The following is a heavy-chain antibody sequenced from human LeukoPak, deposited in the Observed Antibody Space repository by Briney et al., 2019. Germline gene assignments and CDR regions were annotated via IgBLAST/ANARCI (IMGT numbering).Heavy chain of an antibody. CDR1: GGTFSSYA. V-gene: IGHV1-18*01. Sequence: ASVKVSCKASGGTFSSYAISWVRQAPGQGLEWVGWISAYNGNTNYAQKLQGRVTMSTDTSTSTAYMELRSLRSDDTAVYYCARTGADDAFDIWGQGTMVTVSS. J-gene: IGHJ3*02. CDR2: ISAYNGNT. CDR3: ARTGADDAFDI. D-gene: IGHD1-26*01.